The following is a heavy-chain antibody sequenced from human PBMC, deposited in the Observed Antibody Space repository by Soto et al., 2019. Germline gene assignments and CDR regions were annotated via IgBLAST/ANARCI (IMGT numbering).Heavy chain of an antibody. D-gene: IGHD2-2*01. Sequence: EVQLLESGGGLVQPGGSLRLSCAASGFTFSSGDAMSWVRQAPGKGLEWVSTIDGSGSGTFYADSAKGRFTISRDNSKSTLHLQMNSLRAEDTAVYYCVKARYHFNRGYFDYWGQGTLVTVSS. CDR2: IDGSGSGT. V-gene: IGHV3-23*01. J-gene: IGHJ4*02. CDR1: GFTFSSGDA. CDR3: VKARYHFNRGYFDY.